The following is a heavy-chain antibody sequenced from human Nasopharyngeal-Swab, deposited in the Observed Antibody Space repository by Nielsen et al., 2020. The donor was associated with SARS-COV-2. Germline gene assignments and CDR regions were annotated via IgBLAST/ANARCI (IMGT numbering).Heavy chain of an antibody. D-gene: IGHD3-3*01. CDR3: AHITRGVERDTIFGVPLASLSYYCMDV. J-gene: IGHJ6*03. V-gene: IGHV2-5*02. Sequence: SGPTLVKPTQTLTLTCSFSGFSLTTSGVGVAWIRQPPGKALEWLAPIYWDDEQRYNPSLQPRPTINKDTSKDQVVLTLTNMGPVDSGTYYCAHITRGVERDTIFGVPLASLSYYCMDVWGKGTTVTVS. CDR1: GFSLTTSGVG. CDR2: IYWDDEQ.